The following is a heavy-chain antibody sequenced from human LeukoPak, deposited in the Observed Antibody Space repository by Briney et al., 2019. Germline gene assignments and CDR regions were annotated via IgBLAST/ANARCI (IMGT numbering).Heavy chain of an antibody. CDR3: ARAKWLLRNWFDP. CDR1: GGSFSGYY. D-gene: IGHD6-19*01. CDR2: INHSGST. J-gene: IGHJ5*02. V-gene: IGHV4-34*01. Sequence: SETLSLTCAVYGGSFSGYYWRWVRQPPGKGVEWIGEINHSGSTNYNPSLKSRVTISVETSKNQFSLKLSSVTAADTAVYYCARAKWLLRNWFDPWGQGTLVTVS.